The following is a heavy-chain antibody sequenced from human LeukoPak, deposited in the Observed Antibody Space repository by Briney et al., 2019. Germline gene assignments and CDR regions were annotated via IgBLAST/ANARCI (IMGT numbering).Heavy chain of an antibody. CDR1: GFTFSSYG. J-gene: IGHJ4*02. CDR3: ARGSTWQDFTRIPAALGY. CDR2: IWYDRNNK. V-gene: IGHV3-33*01. D-gene: IGHD6-13*01. Sequence: GGSLRLSCAASGFTFSSYGMHWVRQAPGKGLEWVAVIWYDRNNKYYADSVKGRFTISRDNSKNTLYLQMNSLRAEDTAVYYCARGSTWQDFTRIPAALGYWGQGTLVTVSS.